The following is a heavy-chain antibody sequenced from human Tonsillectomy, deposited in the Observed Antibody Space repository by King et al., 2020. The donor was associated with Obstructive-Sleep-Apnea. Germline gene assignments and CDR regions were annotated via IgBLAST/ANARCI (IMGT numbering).Heavy chain of an antibody. J-gene: IGHJ3*02. Sequence: QLVQSGAEVKKPGASVKVSCKASGYTFTSYDINWVRQGPGRGLEWMAWMNPNSGGTAYAQKFQGRVTMTRSASNSTAYMDLSSLQSEDTAVYYCARSKGPGAFDIWGQGTMVIVSS. CDR2: MNPNSGGT. CDR1: GYTFTSYD. CDR3: ARSKGPGAFDI. V-gene: IGHV1-8*01.